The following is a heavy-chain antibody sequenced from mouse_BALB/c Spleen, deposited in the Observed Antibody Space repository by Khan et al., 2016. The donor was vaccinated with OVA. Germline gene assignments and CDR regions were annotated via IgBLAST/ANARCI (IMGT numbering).Heavy chain of an antibody. CDR2: IYPGTNNT. Sequence: QVRLQQSGAELVRPGASVKLSCTTSGYIFTSYWIHWVQQRSGQGLEWIARIYPGTNNTYYNENLKDKAIMNADNTSRTVYMQLSSLKSEDAAVYFCAREESFYYVDYWGQGTTLTVAS. J-gene: IGHJ2*01. D-gene: IGHD6-2*01. CDR3: AREESFYYVDY. CDR1: GYIFTSYW. V-gene: IGHV1S132*01.